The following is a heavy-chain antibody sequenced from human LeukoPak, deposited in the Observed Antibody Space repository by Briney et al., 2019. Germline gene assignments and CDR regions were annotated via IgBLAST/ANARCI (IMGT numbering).Heavy chain of an antibody. V-gene: IGHV3-74*01. Sequence: GGSLRLSCAASGFTFSSYWMHWVRQAPGNGLVWVSRINSAGSSTSYADSVKGRFTISRDNAKNTLYPQMNSLRAEDTAVYYCAREEDIVVVTAMVDYWGQGTLVTVSS. CDR2: INSAGSST. J-gene: IGHJ4*02. CDR3: AREEDIVVVTAMVDY. D-gene: IGHD2-21*02. CDR1: GFTFSSYW.